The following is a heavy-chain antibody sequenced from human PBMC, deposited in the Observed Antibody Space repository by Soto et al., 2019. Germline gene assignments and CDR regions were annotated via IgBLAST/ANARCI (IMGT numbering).Heavy chain of an antibody. Sequence: PSETLSVACADYGGSVGGGDGGWIREPPGKVLEWFGEIHHSGSTNYNPSLKSRVTISVDTSKNQFSLKLSSVTAADTAVYYCARVGYYYGSGSYPYYYYYGMDVWGQGTTVT. V-gene: IGHV4-34*01. CDR3: ARVGYYYGSGSYPYYYYYGMDV. CDR2: IHHSGST. CDR1: GGSVGGGD. D-gene: IGHD3-10*01. J-gene: IGHJ6*02.